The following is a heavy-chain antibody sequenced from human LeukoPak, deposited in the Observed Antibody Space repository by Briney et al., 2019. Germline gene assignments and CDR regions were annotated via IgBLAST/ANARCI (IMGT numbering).Heavy chain of an antibody. CDR1: GFTFTTYY. CDR2: INLNGGST. D-gene: IGHD2-2*01. CDR3: AREEHCSSTSCLIDY. Sequence: ASVKVSCKASGFTFTTYYMHWVRQAPGQGLEWMGIINLNGGSTSYAQRFQGRVTMTSDTSTNTVYMELSSLRSEDTAVYYCAREEHCSSTSCLIDYWGQGTLVTVSS. J-gene: IGHJ4*02. V-gene: IGHV1-46*01.